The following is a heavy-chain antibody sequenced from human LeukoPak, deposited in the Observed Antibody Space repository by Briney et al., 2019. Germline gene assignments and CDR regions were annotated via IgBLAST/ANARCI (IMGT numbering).Heavy chain of an antibody. D-gene: IGHD4-17*01. J-gene: IGHJ4*02. CDR3: AKDHQRDPTVTSDY. CDR1: GFIFSNFA. CDR2: ISYDGSNE. Sequence: GGSLRLSCAASGFIFSNFAMHWVRQAPGKGLEWVSVISYDGSNENYGDSVKGRFTISRDNSKNTLYLQMNSLRAEDTAVYYCAKDHQRDPTVTSDYWGQGTLVTVSS. V-gene: IGHV3-30*18.